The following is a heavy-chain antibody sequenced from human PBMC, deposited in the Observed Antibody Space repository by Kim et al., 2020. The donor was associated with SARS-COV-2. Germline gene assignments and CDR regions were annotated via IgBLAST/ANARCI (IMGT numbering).Heavy chain of an antibody. J-gene: IGHJ4*02. CDR2: TSYDAAHK. CDR1: GLSFSKHG. V-gene: IGHV3-30*18. Sequence: GGSLRLSCVASGLSFSKHGFHWVRQAPGRGLEWVTSTSYDAAHKNYGDSVKGRFTISRDDSKNTLYLQMNSLRPEDTGVYYCAKDAGHCTSSSCQNRYYFDFWGQGTLVTVSS. CDR3: AKDAGHCTSSSCQNRYYFDF. D-gene: IGHD6-13*01.